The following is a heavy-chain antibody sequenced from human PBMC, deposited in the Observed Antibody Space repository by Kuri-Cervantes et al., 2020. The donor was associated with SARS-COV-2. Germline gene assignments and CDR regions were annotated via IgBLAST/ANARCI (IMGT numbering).Heavy chain of an antibody. CDR1: GGSISSSSYY. CDR3: ASSIYCSSTSCYTYGHFDY. V-gene: IGHV4-39*01. CDR2: IYYSGST. J-gene: IGHJ4*02. D-gene: IGHD2-2*02. Sequence: GSLRLSCTVSGGSISSSSYYWGWIRQPPGKGLEWIGSIYYSGSTYYNPSLESRVTISVDTSKNQFSLKLSSVTAADTAVYYCASSIYCSSTSCYTYGHFDYWGQGTLVTVSS.